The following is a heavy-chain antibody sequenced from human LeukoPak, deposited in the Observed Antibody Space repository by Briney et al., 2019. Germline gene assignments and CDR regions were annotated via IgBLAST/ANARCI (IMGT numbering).Heavy chain of an antibody. V-gene: IGHV3-23*01. CDR3: GKGLGYYDNSGYSY. J-gene: IGHJ4*02. CDR2: ISGSGGST. Sequence: GGSLRLSCAASGFTFTSYAMTWVRQAPGKGLEWVSAISGSGGSTYYADSVKGRFTISSDNSKRALYLQMNSLRAEDTAVYYCGKGLGYYDNSGYSYWGQGTLVTVSS. CDR1: GFTFTSYA. D-gene: IGHD3-22*01.